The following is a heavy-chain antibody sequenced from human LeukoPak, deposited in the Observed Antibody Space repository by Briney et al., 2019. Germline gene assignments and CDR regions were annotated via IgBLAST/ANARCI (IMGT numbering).Heavy chain of an antibody. D-gene: IGHD6-13*01. CDR2: ISGSGGST. J-gene: IGHJ5*02. Sequence: GGSLRLSCAASGFTFSSYAMSWVRQAPGKGLEWVSAISGSGGSTYYADSVKGRFTISRDNSKNTLYLQMISLRAEDTAVYYCAKGFGYSSSFDPWGQGTLVTVSS. CDR3: AKGFGYSSSFDP. CDR1: GFTFSSYA. V-gene: IGHV3-23*01.